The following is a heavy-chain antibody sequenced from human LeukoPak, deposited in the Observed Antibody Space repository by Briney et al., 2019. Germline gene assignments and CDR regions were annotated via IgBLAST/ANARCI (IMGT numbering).Heavy chain of an antibody. J-gene: IGHJ4*02. Sequence: GGSLRLSCVASGFTFSNYAKHWVRQAAGKGLEYVAAISSNGGNTYYAKSVKDRFTISRDNSKNTLYLQMGSLRAEDMAVYYCARDQGWRDGFNPADYWGQGTLVTVSS. V-gene: IGHV3-64*01. CDR1: GFTFSNYA. D-gene: IGHD5-24*01. CDR2: ISSNGGNT. CDR3: ARDQGWRDGFNPADY.